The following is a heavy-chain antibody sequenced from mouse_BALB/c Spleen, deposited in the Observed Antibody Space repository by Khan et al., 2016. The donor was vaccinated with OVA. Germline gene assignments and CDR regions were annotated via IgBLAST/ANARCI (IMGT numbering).Heavy chain of an antibody. Sequence: EVELVESGGGLVKPGASLRLSCEASGFTFSSYSMSWVRQTPEKSLEWVATITSGGSYTYYPDSVQGQFTLSSDNAKNTVYLQISSLKSEDTAIYYCTRDRNYDRSSYYLDYWGQGTSLTVSS. CDR3: TRDRNYDRSSYYLDY. J-gene: IGHJ2*02. D-gene: IGHD2-5*01. CDR2: ITSGGSYT. CDR1: GFTFSSYS. V-gene: IGHV5-6-4*01.